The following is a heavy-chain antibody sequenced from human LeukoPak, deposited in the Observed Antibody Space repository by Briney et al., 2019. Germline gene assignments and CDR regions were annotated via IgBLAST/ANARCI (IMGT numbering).Heavy chain of an antibody. CDR2: ISSSGSTV. Sequence: PGGSLRLSCAASGFTFSSYEMNWVRQAPGKGLEWVSYISSSGSTVYYADSVKGRFTISRDNAKNSLYLQMNSLRAEDTAVYYCARLGIVVPTGYWGQGTLVTVSS. CDR3: ARLGIVVPTGY. CDR1: GFTFSSYE. V-gene: IGHV3-48*03. J-gene: IGHJ4*02. D-gene: IGHD3-22*01.